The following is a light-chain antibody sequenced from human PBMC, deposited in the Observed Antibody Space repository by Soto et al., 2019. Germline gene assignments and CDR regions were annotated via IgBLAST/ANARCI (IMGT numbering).Light chain of an antibody. J-gene: IGKJ5*01. Sequence: EIVLTQSPATLSVSQGEGATLSCRASQGIGSTLAWYQHKPGQTPRLLMYGASTRATGIPARFSGSGSGTEFTLTISSLQSEDFAVYYCQQYNNWPPYTFGQGTRLEIK. CDR3: QQYNNWPPYT. V-gene: IGKV3-15*01. CDR2: GAS. CDR1: QGIGST.